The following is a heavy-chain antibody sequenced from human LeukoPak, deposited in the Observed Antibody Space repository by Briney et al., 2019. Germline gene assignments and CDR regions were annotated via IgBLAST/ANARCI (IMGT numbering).Heavy chain of an antibody. D-gene: IGHD3-10*01. CDR1: GGSISTYY. J-gene: IGHJ2*01. CDR3: ARLTMVRGVIYGTDWHFDL. Sequence: KPSETLSLTCTVSGGSISTYYWSWIRQPPGKGLEWIGYIHYSGATSYNPSLNSRVTVSVDTSKNQLSLKKSSVTAADTAVYYCARLTMVRGVIYGTDWHFDLWGRGTLVTVFS. V-gene: IGHV4-59*08. CDR2: IHYSGAT.